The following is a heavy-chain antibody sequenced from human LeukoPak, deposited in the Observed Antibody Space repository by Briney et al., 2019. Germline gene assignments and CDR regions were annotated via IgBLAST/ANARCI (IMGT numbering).Heavy chain of an antibody. V-gene: IGHV3-23*01. J-gene: IGHJ4*02. CDR3: AKGNSRGDY. D-gene: IGHD5-12*01. Sequence: QAGGSLRLSCAASGFTFSSYAMSWVRQAPGKGLEWVSAISGSGDSTYYADSVKGRFTISRDNSKNTLYLQMNSLRAGDTAVYYCAKGNSRGDYWGQGTLVTVSS. CDR2: ISGSGDST. CDR1: GFTFSSYA.